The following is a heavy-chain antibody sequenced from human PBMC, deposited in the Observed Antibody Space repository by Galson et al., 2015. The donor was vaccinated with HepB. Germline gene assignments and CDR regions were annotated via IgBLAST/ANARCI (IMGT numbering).Heavy chain of an antibody. D-gene: IGHD2-15*01. J-gene: IGHJ3*02. CDR3: ARAVTPIHQTHKTPFDI. V-gene: IGHV3-21*01. CDR1: GFILSSYT. Sequence: SLRLSCAASGFILSSYTMNWVRQAPGKGLEWVSSFSTSISYRYYADSVKGRFTISRDNAKNSLYLQMNSLRAEDTAVYYCARAVTPIHQTHKTPFDIWGQGTVVTVSP. CDR2: FSTSISYR.